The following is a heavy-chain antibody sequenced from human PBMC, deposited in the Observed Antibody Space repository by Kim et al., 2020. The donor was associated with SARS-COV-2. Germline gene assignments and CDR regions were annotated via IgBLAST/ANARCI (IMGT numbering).Heavy chain of an antibody. CDR3: ASPLVRGVFTN. D-gene: IGHD3-10*01. J-gene: IGHJ4*02. V-gene: IGHV1-8*01. Sequence: TGYAQKFQGRVTMTRNTSISTAYMELSSLGSEDTAVYYCASPLVRGVFTNWGQGTLVTVSS. CDR2: T.